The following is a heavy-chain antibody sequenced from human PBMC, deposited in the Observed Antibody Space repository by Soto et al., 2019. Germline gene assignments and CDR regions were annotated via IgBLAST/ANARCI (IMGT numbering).Heavy chain of an antibody. V-gene: IGHV3-30-3*01. J-gene: IGHJ6*02. CDR3: ARGTTASAFSAMDV. CDR2: ISYDGSNK. Sequence: QVQLVESGGGVVQPGRSLRLSCAASGFTFSNNAMDWVRQAPGKGLEWVAVISYDGSNKYIAESVKGRFTISRDNSKNTLFLQMNSXRAEDTAVYYCARGTTASAFSAMDVWGQGTTVTVSS. CDR1: GFTFSNNA. D-gene: IGHD6-13*01.